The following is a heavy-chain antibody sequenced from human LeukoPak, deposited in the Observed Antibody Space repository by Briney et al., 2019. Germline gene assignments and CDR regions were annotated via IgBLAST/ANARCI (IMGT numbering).Heavy chain of an antibody. CDR3: ARAVNSGSYTNFQH. CDR2: IYYSGST. J-gene: IGHJ1*01. CDR1: GGSTSSYY. D-gene: IGHD1-26*01. V-gene: IGHV4-59*01. Sequence: SETLSLTCTVSGGSTSSYYWSWVRHPPGKGLEGIGYIYYSGSTNYNPSPKSRVTISVDTSKNQVSLTLSSVTAADTAVYYCARAVNSGSYTNFQHWGQGTLVTVSS.